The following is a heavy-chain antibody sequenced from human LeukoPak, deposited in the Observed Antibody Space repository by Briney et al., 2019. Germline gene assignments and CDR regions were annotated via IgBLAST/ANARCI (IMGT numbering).Heavy chain of an antibody. V-gene: IGHV4-31*03. Sequence: SETLSLTCTVSGGSISSGGYYWSWIRQHPGKGLEWIGYIYYSGSTYYNPSLKSRVTISVDTSKNQFSLKLNSVTAADTAVYYCARDWGRGYQRSFDYWGQGTLVTVSS. J-gene: IGHJ4*02. CDR2: IYYSGST. CDR1: GGSISSGGYY. CDR3: ARDWGRGYQRSFDY. D-gene: IGHD3-22*01.